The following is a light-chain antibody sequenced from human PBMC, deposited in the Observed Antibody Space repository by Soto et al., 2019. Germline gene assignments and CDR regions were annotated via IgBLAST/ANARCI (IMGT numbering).Light chain of an antibody. CDR1: QNLGDGR. J-gene: IGKJ5*01. Sequence: VLTQSPGTLSLSPGERATLSCRANQNLGDGRLAWYQQKPGQPPTLLIYDASTRATGVPDRFSGSGSGTDFTLTISRLEPEDFAVYYCQEHASIFGQGTRLEIK. CDR3: QEHASI. CDR2: DAS. V-gene: IGKV3-20*01.